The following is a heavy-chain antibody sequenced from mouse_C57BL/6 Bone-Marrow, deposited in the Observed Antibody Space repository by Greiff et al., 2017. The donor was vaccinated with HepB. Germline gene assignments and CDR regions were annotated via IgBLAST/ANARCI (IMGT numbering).Heavy chain of an antibody. CDR3: ARGYYVYWYFDV. CDR1: GFTFSDYG. Sequence: EVMLVESGGGLVKPGGSLKLSCAASGFTFSDYGMHWVRQAPEKGLEWVAYISSGSSTIYYADTVKGRFTISRDNAKNTLFLQMTSLRSEDTAMYYCARGYYVYWYFDVWGTGTTVTVSS. D-gene: IGHD2-3*01. V-gene: IGHV5-17*01. CDR2: ISSGSSTI. J-gene: IGHJ1*03.